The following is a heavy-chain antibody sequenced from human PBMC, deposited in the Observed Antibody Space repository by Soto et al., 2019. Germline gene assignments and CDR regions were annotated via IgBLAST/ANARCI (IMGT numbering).Heavy chain of an antibody. V-gene: IGHV4-31*03. CDR2: IYYSGST. D-gene: IGHD3-3*01. CDR3: ATQGYYDFWSGSDYYGMDV. CDR1: GGSISSGGYY. J-gene: IGHJ6*02. Sequence: SETLSLTCTVSGGSISSGGYYWSWIRQHPGKGLEWIGYIYYSGSTYYNPSLKSRVTISVETSKNQFSLKLSSVTAADTAVYYCATQGYYDFWSGSDYYGMDVWGQGTTVTVSS.